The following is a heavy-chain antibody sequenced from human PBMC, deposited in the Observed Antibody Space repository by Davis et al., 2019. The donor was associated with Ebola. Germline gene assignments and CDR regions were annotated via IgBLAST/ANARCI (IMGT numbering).Heavy chain of an antibody. Sequence: MPSETLFLTCAVYGGSFSGYYWSWIRQPPGKGLEWIGEINHSGSTNYNPSLKSRVTISVDTSKNQFSLKLSSVTAADTAVYYCARDTAMVSSRYYYYGMDVWGQGTTVTVSS. J-gene: IGHJ6*02. V-gene: IGHV4-34*01. D-gene: IGHD5-18*01. CDR1: GGSFSGYY. CDR2: INHSGST. CDR3: ARDTAMVSSRYYYYGMDV.